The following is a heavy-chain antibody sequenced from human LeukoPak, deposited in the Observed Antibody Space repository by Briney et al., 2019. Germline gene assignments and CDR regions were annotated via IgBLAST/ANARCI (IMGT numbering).Heavy chain of an antibody. Sequence: SETLSLTCAVYGGSFSGYYWSWIRQPPGKGLEWIGEINHSGSTNYNPSLKSRVTISVDTSKNQFSLKLSSVTAADTAVYYCATQQWLVRWGQGTLVTVSS. V-gene: IGHV4-34*01. CDR3: ATQQWLVR. D-gene: IGHD6-19*01. CDR1: GGSFSGYY. CDR2: INHSGST. J-gene: IGHJ4*02.